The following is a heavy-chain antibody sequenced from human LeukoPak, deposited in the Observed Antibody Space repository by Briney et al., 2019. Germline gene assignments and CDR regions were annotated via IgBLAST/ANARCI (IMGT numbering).Heavy chain of an antibody. CDR3: AKDREGTIADYFDY. D-gene: IGHD1-7*01. CDR1: GFTFSSYA. V-gene: IGHV3-23*01. J-gene: IGHJ4*02. CDR2: ISGSGGST. Sequence: GGSLRLSCAGSGFTFSSYAMSWVRQAPGKGLEWVSSISGSGGSTYYADSVKGRFTISRDNSKNTLYLQMNSLRGEDTAVYYCAKDREGTIADYFDYWGQGTLVTVSS.